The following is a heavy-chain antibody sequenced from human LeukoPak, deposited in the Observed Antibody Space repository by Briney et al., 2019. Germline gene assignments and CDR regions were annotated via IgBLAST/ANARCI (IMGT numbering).Heavy chain of an antibody. D-gene: IGHD3-3*01. CDR2: ISSSSSYI. Sequence: GGSLRLSCAASGFTFSSYSMNWVRQAPGQGLEWVSSISSSSSYIYYADSVKGRFTISRYNAKNSLYLQMNSLRAEDTAVYYCARAPREYDFWSGYLPVYYFDYWGQGTLVAVSS. J-gene: IGHJ4*02. V-gene: IGHV3-21*01. CDR1: GFTFSSYS. CDR3: ARAPREYDFWSGYLPVYYFDY.